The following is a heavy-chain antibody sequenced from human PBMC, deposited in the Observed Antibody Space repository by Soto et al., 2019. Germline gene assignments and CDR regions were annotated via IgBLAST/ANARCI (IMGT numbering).Heavy chain of an antibody. Sequence: EVQLVESGGGLVQPGGSLRLSCAASTFTFSNHWMSWVRQAPGKGLEWVANINQGGSAKYYLDSVKGRFTISRDNAKNSLDLQMNSLRAEDTAVYYCARIYRSTTSCYIDYWGQGTLVTVSS. D-gene: IGHD2-2*02. CDR3: ARIYRSTTSCYIDY. V-gene: IGHV3-7*01. CDR1: TFTFSNHW. CDR2: INQGGSAK. J-gene: IGHJ4*02.